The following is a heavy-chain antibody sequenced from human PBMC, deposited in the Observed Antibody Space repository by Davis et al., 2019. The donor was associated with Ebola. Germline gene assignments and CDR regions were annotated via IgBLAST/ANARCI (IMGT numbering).Heavy chain of an antibody. V-gene: IGHV3-7*03. D-gene: IGHD2-2*03. CDR3: ARAGYCSSTSCQRYYYYYGMDV. CDR2: IKQDGSEK. J-gene: IGHJ6*02. CDR1: GFTFSSYW. Sequence: GESLKISCAASGFTFSSYWMSWVRQAPGKGLEWVANIKQDGSEKYYVDSVKGRFTISRDNAKNSLYLQMNSLRAEDTAVYYCARAGYCSSTSCQRYYYYYGMDVWGQGTTVTVSS.